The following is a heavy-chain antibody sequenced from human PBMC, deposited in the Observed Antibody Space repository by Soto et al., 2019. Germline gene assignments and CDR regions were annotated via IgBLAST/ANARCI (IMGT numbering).Heavy chain of an antibody. CDR2: LSSDGNNK. CDR3: AKDRPVKDSSGSLRS. D-gene: IGHD5-18*01. V-gene: IGHV3-30*18. CDR1: GFTFSNYG. Sequence: GGSLRLSCAASGFTFSNYGMHWVRQAPGKGLEWVTVLSSDGNNKYYADSVRGRFTISRDNSKNTLFLQMNSLRAEDTAMYYCAKDRPVKDSSGSLRSWGQGTLVNVSS. J-gene: IGHJ5*02.